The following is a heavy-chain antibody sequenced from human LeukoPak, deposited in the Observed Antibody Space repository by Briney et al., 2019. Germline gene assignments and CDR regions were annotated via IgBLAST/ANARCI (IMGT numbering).Heavy chain of an antibody. V-gene: IGHV3-21*01. J-gene: IGHJ4*02. Sequence: GGSLRLSCAASGFTFSSYSMNWVRRAPGKGLEWVSSISSSSSYIYYADSVKGRFTISRDNAKNSLYLQMNSLRAEDTAVYYCARDPYDILTGALYYWGQGTLVTVSS. D-gene: IGHD3-9*01. CDR2: ISSSSSYI. CDR3: ARDPYDILTGALYY. CDR1: GFTFSSYS.